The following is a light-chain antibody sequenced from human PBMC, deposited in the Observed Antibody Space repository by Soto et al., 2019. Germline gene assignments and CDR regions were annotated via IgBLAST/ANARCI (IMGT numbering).Light chain of an antibody. J-gene: IGKJ2*01. V-gene: IGKV3-20*01. CDR3: QLYGSSTLYT. Sequence: IVLTHSPGTLSVSPAERATLSCRSSQSVISNYLAWYQQKPGQAPRLLIFGSYRRATGIPDRFSGSGSGTEFTLTINRLEPEDFVVYYCQLYGSSTLYTFGQGTMVDI. CDR2: GSY. CDR1: QSVISNY.